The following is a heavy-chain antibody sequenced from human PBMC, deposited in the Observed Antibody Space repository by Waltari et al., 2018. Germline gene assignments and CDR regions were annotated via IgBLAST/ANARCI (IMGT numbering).Heavy chain of an antibody. V-gene: IGHV1-2*04. Sequence: QVQLVQSGAEVTKPGASVKFSCKPSGYTFTDHHIHWVRQGPGQGLEWMGWINPKSGGTYYAQTFQGWVTMTRDTSTRTVYMELSSLKSDDTAMYYCARRSCTGECYAPYVYWGQGSLVTVSS. CDR1: GYTFTDHH. D-gene: IGHD2-8*02. CDR3: ARRSCTGECYAPYVY. J-gene: IGHJ4*02. CDR2: INPKSGGT.